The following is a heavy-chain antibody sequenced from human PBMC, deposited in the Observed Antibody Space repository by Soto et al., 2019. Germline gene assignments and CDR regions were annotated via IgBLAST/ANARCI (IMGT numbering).Heavy chain of an antibody. V-gene: IGHV4-34*01. J-gene: IGHJ4*02. CDR1: GGSFSGYY. Sequence: LSRTCAVYGGSFSGYYWSWIRQPPGKGLEWIGEINHSGSTNYNPSLKSRVTISVDTSKNQFSLKLSSVTAADTAVYYCARVSSRSSGWYDYFDYWGQGTLVTVSS. CDR2: INHSGST. CDR3: ARVSSRSSGWYDYFDY. D-gene: IGHD6-19*01.